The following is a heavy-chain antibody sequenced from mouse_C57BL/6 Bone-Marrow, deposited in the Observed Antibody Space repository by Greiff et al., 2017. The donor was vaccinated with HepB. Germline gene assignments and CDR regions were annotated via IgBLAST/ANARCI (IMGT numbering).Heavy chain of an antibody. V-gene: IGHV10-1*01. D-gene: IGHD1-1*01. CDR2: IRSKSNNYAT. CDR3: VRPHYYGSPFAY. Sequence: GGGLVQPKGSLKLSCAASGFSFNTYAMNWVRQAPGKGLEWVARIRSKSNNYATYYADSVKDRFTISRDDSESMLYLQMNNLKTEDTAMYYCVRPHYYGSPFAYWGQGTLVTVSA. J-gene: IGHJ3*01. CDR1: GFSFNTYA.